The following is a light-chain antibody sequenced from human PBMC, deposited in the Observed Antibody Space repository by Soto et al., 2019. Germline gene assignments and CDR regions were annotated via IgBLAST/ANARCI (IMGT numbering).Light chain of an antibody. Sequence: ESVLTQSPGTLSLSPGERATLACRASQSVKSSFLAWYQLKPGQAPRLLIYGASSRATGIPDRFSGSGSGTEFTLTISRLEPEDIAVYYCQQYDSSPWTFGQGTKVELK. V-gene: IGKV3-20*01. CDR3: QQYDSSPWT. J-gene: IGKJ1*01. CDR1: QSVKSSF. CDR2: GAS.